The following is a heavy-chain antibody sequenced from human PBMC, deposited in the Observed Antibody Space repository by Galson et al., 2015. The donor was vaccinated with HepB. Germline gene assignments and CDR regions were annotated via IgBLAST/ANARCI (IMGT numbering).Heavy chain of an antibody. J-gene: IGHJ3*02. V-gene: IGHV3-21*01. D-gene: IGHD6-19*01. CDR3: ARDLWLVDHSARPAAAFDI. Sequence: SLRLSCAASGFTFSSYSMNWVRQAPGKGLEWVSSISSSSSYIYYADSVKGRFTISRDNAKNSLYLQMNSLRAEDTAVYYCARDLWLVDHSARPAAAFDIWGQGTMVTVSS. CDR2: ISSSSSYI. CDR1: GFTFSSYS.